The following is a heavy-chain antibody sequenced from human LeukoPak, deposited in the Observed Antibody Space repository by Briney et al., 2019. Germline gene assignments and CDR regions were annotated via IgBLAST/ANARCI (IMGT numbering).Heavy chain of an antibody. CDR2: ISWNSGSI. CDR3: AKDRSGLIERSAFDI. Sequence: QPGRSLRLSCAASGFTFDDYAMHWVRQAPGKGLEWVSGISWNSGSIGYADSVKGRFTISRDNAKNSLYLQMNSLRAEDTALYYCAKDRSGLIERSAFDIWGQETMVTVS. CDR1: GFTFDDYA. V-gene: IGHV3-9*01. D-gene: IGHD3-3*01. J-gene: IGHJ3*02.